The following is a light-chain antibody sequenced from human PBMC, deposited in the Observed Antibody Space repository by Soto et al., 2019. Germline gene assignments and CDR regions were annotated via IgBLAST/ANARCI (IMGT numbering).Light chain of an antibody. CDR2: DAS. J-gene: IGKJ1*01. CDR1: QSVGSS. CDR3: QQYYSSTPT. V-gene: IGKV3-11*01. Sequence: EILLTRSPGTLSLSPGERATLSCRASQSVGSSLAWFQQKPGQPPRLLIYDASNRATGIPARLRGSGYGTDFTITISCMQSEDFETYYCQQYYSSTPTFGQGTKVDIK.